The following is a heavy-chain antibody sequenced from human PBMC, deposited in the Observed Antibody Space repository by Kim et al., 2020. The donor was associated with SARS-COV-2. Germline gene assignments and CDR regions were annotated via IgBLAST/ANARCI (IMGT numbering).Heavy chain of an antibody. CDR3: VRSRDYSFDL. J-gene: IGHJ3*01. Sequence: SERHYVASVRGRFTVSRDNAKNSLYLQMDGLRADDTAVYYCVRSRDYSFDLWGQGTRVTVSS. CDR2: SER. D-gene: IGHD2-21*01. V-gene: IGHV3-7*01.